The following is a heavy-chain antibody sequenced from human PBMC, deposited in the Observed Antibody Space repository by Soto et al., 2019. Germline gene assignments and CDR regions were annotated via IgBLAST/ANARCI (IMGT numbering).Heavy chain of an antibody. Sequence: PARPRTLSCPAEGFTFADYAMQWPRQAQGSGLEWVSLISWDGGSTYYADSVKGLFTISRDNSKNSLYRQMNRLSAEDTALYYCATDRLRRWRLLGLLPPQLQPRTWARSYGMDVMGQGTTITVYS. CDR2: ISWDGGST. CDR1: GFTFADYA. CDR3: ATDRLRRWRLLGLLPPQLQPRTWARSYGMDV. J-gene: IGHJ6*02. V-gene: IGHV3-43D*04. D-gene: IGHD2-21*01.